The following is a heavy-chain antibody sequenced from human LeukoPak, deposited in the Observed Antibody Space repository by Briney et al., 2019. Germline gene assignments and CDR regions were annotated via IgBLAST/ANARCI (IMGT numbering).Heavy chain of an antibody. Sequence: GGSLRLSCEVSGFTFSSYWMSWVRQAPGKGLEWVANIKQDGSEKYYVDSVKGRFTISRDNAKNSLYLQMNSLRAEDTAVYYCARGYHYGSGDWFDPWGQGTLVTVSS. CDR2: IKQDGSEK. J-gene: IGHJ5*02. V-gene: IGHV3-7*01. CDR3: ARGYHYGSGDWFDP. D-gene: IGHD3-10*01. CDR1: GFTFSSYW.